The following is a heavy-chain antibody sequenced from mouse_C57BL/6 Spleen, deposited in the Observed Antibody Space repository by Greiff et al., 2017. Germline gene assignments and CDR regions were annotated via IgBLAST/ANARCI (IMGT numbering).Heavy chain of an antibody. CDR1: GFTFSSYA. CDR3: ARGTTDGVVDY. Sequence: EVKLMESGGGLVKPGGSLKLSCAASGFTFSSYAMSWVRQTPEKRLEWVATISDGGSYTYYPDNVKGRFTISRDNAKNNLYLEMSHLKSEATAMYYCARGTTDGVVDYWGQGTSVTVSS. J-gene: IGHJ4*01. D-gene: IGHD1-1*01. V-gene: IGHV5-4*03. CDR2: ISDGGSYT.